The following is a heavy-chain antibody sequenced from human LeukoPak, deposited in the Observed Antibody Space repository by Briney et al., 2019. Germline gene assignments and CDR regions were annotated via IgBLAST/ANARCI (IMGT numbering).Heavy chain of an antibody. CDR3: ARMYSSSSYWFDP. J-gene: IGHJ5*02. CDR2: IYYSGST. CDR1: GGSISSHY. Sequence: SETLSLTCTVSGGSISSHYWSWIRQPPGKGLEWIGYIYYSGSTNYNPSLKSRVTISVETSKSQFSLKLSSVTAADTAVYYCARMYSSSSYWFDPWGQGTLVTVSS. V-gene: IGHV4-59*11. D-gene: IGHD6-6*01.